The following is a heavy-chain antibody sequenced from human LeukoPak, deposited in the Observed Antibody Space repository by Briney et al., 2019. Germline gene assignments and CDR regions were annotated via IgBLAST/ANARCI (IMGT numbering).Heavy chain of an antibody. CDR1: GGSISSGGYS. CDR3: ARAGYCGGDCYITDAFDI. J-gene: IGHJ3*02. CDR2: IYHSGST. V-gene: IGHV4-30-2*01. D-gene: IGHD2-21*02. Sequence: SQTLSLTCAVSGGSISSGGYSWSWIRQPPGKGLEWIGYIYHSGSTYYNPSLKSRVTISVDRSKNQFSLKLSSVTAADTAVYYCARAGYCGGDCYITDAFDIWGQGTMVTVSS.